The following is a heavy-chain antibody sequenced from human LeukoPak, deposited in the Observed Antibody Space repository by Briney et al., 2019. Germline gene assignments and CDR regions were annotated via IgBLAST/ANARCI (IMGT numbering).Heavy chain of an antibody. Sequence: SVKVSCKASGGTFSSYAISWVRQSPGQGLEWMGGIIPIFGTANYAQKFQGRVTITRDTSASTAYMELSSLRSEDMAVYYCARGGSSTGLDYWGQGTLVTVSS. CDR2: IIPIFGTA. J-gene: IGHJ4*02. D-gene: IGHD2-2*01. CDR1: GGTFSSYA. CDR3: ARGGSSTGLDY. V-gene: IGHV1-69*05.